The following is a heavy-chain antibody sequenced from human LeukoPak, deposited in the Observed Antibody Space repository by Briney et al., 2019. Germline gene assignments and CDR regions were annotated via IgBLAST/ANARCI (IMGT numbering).Heavy chain of an antibody. V-gene: IGHV3-23*01. Sequence: GGSLRLSCATSGLTFSNSGMSWVRQAPGKGLEWVSSIGGSNTNTYYADSVRGRFTISRDNSKNTLYLQMNNLRAEDTALYYCAKHLPGPYFDYWGQGTLVIVSS. CDR1: GLTFSNSG. CDR2: IGGSNTNT. J-gene: IGHJ4*02. CDR3: AKHLPGPYFDY.